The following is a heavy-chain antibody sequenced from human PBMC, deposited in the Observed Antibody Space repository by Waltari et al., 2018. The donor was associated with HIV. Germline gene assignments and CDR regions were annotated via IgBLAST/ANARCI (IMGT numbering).Heavy chain of an antibody. CDR2: IYYSGST. CDR1: GGSISSYY. J-gene: IGHJ3*02. V-gene: IGHV4-59*01. CDR3: ARDGGYGDAFDI. Sequence: QVQLQESGPGLVKPSETLSLTCTVSGGSISSYYWSWIRQPPGKGLEWIGYIYYSGSTNYNPSLKSRVTISVDTSKNQFSLKLSSVTAADTAVYYCARDGGYGDAFDIWGQGTMVTVSS. D-gene: IGHD5-18*01.